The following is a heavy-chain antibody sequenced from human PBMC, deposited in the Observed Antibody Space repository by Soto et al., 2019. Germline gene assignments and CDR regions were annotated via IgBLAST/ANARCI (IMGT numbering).Heavy chain of an antibody. CDR3: ARDLLQYSSSWFSYYYYYGMDV. Sequence: LRLSCAASGFTFSSYEMNWVRQAPGKGLEWVSYISSSGSTIYYADSVKGRFTISRDNAKNSLYLQMNSLRAEDSAVYYCARDLLQYSSSWFSYYYYYGMDVWAQGTTVTVSS. V-gene: IGHV3-48*03. CDR1: GFTFSSYE. CDR2: ISSSGSTI. D-gene: IGHD6-13*01. J-gene: IGHJ6*02.